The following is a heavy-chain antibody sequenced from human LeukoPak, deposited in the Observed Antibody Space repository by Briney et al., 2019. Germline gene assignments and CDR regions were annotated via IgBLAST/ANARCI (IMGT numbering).Heavy chain of an antibody. CDR2: IKQDGSEK. CDR1: GFTFSSYW. CDR3: ARENGDYGYYYMDV. J-gene: IGHJ6*03. D-gene: IGHD4-17*01. V-gene: IGHV3-7*01. Sequence: QTGGSLRLSCAASGFTFSSYWMSWVRQAPGKGLEWVANIKQDGSEKYYVDSVKGRFTISRDNAKNSLYLQMNSLRAEDTAVNYCARENGDYGYYYMDVWGKGTTVTVSS.